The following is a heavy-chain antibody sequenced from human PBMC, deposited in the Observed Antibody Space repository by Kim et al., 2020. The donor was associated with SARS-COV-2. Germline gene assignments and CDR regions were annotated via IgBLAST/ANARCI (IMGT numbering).Heavy chain of an antibody. Sequence: GGSLRLSCAASGFTFSSYGMHWVRQAPGKGLEWVAVIWYDGSNKYYADSVKGRFTISRDNSKNTLYLQMNSLRAEDTAVYYCARGGYCSSTSCEYYYYYGMDVWGQGTTVTVSS. CDR2: IWYDGSNK. J-gene: IGHJ6*02. D-gene: IGHD2-2*01. V-gene: IGHV3-33*01. CDR1: GFTFSSYG. CDR3: ARGGYCSSTSCEYYYYYGMDV.